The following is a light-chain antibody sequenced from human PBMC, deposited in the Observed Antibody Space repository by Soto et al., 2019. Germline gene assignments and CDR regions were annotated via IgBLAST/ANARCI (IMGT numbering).Light chain of an antibody. CDR3: SSYTTSSTLYVV. Sequence: QSALTQPASVSGSPGQSITLSCTGTSSDLGGYNYVSWYQQHPGKAPKLMIYEVSNRPSGVSNRFSGSKSGNTASLTISGLQAEDEADYYCSSYTTSSTLYVVFGGGTKLTVL. CDR2: EVS. V-gene: IGLV2-14*01. J-gene: IGLJ2*01. CDR1: SSDLGGYNY.